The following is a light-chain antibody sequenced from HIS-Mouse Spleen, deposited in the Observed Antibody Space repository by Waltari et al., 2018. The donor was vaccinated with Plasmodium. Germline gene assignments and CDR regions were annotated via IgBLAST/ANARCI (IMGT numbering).Light chain of an antibody. Sequence: EIVLTQSPRTLSLSPGERPTLSCRASQSVSSSYLAWYQQKPGQAPRLLIYGASSRATGIPDRFSGSGSGTDFTLTISRLEPEDFAVYYCQQYGSSPYTFGQGTKLEIK. CDR3: QQYGSSPYT. J-gene: IGKJ2*01. CDR2: GAS. V-gene: IGKV3-20*01. CDR1: QSVSSSY.